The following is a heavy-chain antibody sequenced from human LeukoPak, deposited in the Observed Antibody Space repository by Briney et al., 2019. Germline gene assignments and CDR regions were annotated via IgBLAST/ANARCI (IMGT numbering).Heavy chain of an antibody. CDR3: ARPAGRAYCGGDCVRHWFDP. CDR2: IYYSGST. V-gene: IGHV4-39*01. J-gene: IGHJ5*02. CDR1: GGSISSSSYY. D-gene: IGHD2-21*02. Sequence: KPSETLSLTCTVSGGSISSSSYYWGWIRQPPGKGLEWIGRIYYSGSTYYNPSLKSRVTICVDTSKNQFSLKLSSVTAADTAVYYCARPAGRAYCGGDCVRHWFDPWGQGTLVTVSS.